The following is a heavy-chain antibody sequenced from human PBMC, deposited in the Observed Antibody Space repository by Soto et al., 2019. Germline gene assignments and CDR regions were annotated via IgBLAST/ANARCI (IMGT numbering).Heavy chain of an antibody. Sequence: SETLSLTCTVSGGSISSSSYYWGWIRQPPGKGLEWIGSIYYSGSTYYNPSLKSRVTISVDTSKNQFSLKLSSVTAADTAVYYCARVRGTMVRGVIDYWGQGTLVTVSS. CDR3: ARVRGTMVRGVIDY. CDR2: IYYSGST. J-gene: IGHJ4*02. CDR1: GGSISSSSYY. V-gene: IGHV4-39*01. D-gene: IGHD3-10*01.